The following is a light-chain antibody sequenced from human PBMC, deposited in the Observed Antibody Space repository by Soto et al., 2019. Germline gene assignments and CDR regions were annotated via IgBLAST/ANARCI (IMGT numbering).Light chain of an antibody. Sequence: EIVLTQSPGTLSLSLGERATLSCRASQSVSSNLAWYQQKPGQAPRLLVHGASARASGVPARFSGSGSETDFTLTISSLQSEDFAVYYCQQYTDSPITFGPGTKVDI. CDR2: GAS. V-gene: IGKV3-15*01. J-gene: IGKJ3*01. CDR1: QSVSSN. CDR3: QQYTDSPIT.